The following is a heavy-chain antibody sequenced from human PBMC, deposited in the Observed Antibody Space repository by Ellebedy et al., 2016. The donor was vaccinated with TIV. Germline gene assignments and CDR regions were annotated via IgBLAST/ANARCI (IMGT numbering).Heavy chain of an antibody. CDR3: ARVVWQLPVSYALDI. D-gene: IGHD2-15*01. V-gene: IGHV4-39*07. CDR2: IYYSGST. Sequence: MPSETLSLTCTVSGGSISSSSYYWGWIRQPPGKGLEWIGSIYYSGSTYYNPALKSRVTISVDTSKNQFSLKLNSVTAADTAVFYCARVVWQLPVSYALDIWGQGTMVTVSS. J-gene: IGHJ3*02. CDR1: GGSISSSSYY.